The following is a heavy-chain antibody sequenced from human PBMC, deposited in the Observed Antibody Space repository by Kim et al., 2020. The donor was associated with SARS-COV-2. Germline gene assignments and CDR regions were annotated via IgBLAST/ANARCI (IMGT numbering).Heavy chain of an antibody. D-gene: IGHD6-13*01. V-gene: IGHV3-23*03. Sequence: DSVEGRFTISRDNSKNTLYLQMNSLRAEDTAVYYCAKVRSSSWYGYYFDYWGQGTLVTVSS. J-gene: IGHJ4*02. CDR3: AKVRSSSWYGYYFDY.